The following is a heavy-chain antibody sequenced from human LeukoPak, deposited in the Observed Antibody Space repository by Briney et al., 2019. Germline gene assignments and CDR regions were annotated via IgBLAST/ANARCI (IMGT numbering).Heavy chain of an antibody. CDR1: GFTFSNYG. Sequence: GRSLILSCAASGFTFSNYGMHWVRQAPGKGLEWVAVISYDGSTEQYSDSVKGRSTISRDNSKNTLYLQMDSLRPEDTAVYYCAKDYRKDGYNYYFDYWGQGTLVTLSS. J-gene: IGHJ4*02. CDR2: ISYDGSTE. CDR3: AKDYRKDGYNYYFDY. V-gene: IGHV3-30*18. D-gene: IGHD5-24*01.